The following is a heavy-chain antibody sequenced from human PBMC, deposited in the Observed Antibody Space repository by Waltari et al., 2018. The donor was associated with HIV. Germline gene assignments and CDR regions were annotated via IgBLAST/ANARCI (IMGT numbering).Heavy chain of an antibody. J-gene: IGHJ5*02. D-gene: IGHD3-10*01. V-gene: IGHV4-61*02. CDR1: GGSISSGSYY. CDR2: IYTSGST. Sequence: QVQLQESGPGLVKPSQTLSLTCTVSGGSISSGSYYWSWIRQPAGKGLEWIGRIYTSGSTNYNPSLKSRVTISVDTSKNQFSLKLSSVTAADTAVYYCARGTMVRGVIITGWFDPWGQGTLVTVSS. CDR3: ARGTMVRGVIITGWFDP.